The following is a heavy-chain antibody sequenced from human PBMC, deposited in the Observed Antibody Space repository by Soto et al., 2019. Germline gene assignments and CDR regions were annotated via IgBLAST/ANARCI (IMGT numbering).Heavy chain of an antibody. CDR2: IYYSGST. Sequence: SETLSLTCTVSGGSISSYYWSWIRQPPGKGLEWIGYIYYSGSTNYNPSLKSRVTISVDTSKNQFSLKLSSVTAADTAVYYCARGNPDYDFLSGYSYYYYMDVWGKGATVTVSS. J-gene: IGHJ6*03. CDR3: ARGNPDYDFLSGYSYYYYMDV. D-gene: IGHD3-3*01. CDR1: GGSISSYY. V-gene: IGHV4-59*01.